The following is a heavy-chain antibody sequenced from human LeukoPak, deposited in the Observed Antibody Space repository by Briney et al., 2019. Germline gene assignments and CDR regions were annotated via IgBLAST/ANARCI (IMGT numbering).Heavy chain of an antibody. Sequence: GGSLRLSCAASGFTFSSYSMNWVRQAPGKGLEWVSSISSSSSYIYYADSVKGRFTISRDNAKNSLYLQMNSLRAEDTAVYYCAKDRANWAIDDWGQGTQVTVSS. CDR1: GFTFSSYS. J-gene: IGHJ4*02. CDR3: AKDRANWAIDD. V-gene: IGHV3-21*01. D-gene: IGHD3-16*01. CDR2: ISSSSSYI.